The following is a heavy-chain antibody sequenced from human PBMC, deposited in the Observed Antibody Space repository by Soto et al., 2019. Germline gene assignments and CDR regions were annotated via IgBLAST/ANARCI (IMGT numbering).Heavy chain of an antibody. V-gene: IGHV1-18*01. Sequence: QVQLVQSGGEVKKPGASVKVSCKTSGYTFTTYGISWVRQAPGQGLEWVGWISAYSGKTHYAQKFQGKVTMTTDTSTNTAYLELRRLRSDDTAVYYCARDPYLGDDQYWGQGTLVTVSS. CDR2: ISAYSGKT. J-gene: IGHJ4*02. CDR3: ARDPYLGDDQY. D-gene: IGHD3-16*01. CDR1: GYTFTTYG.